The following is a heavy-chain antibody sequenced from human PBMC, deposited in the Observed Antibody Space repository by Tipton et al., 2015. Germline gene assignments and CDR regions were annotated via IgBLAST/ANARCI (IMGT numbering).Heavy chain of an antibody. J-gene: IGHJ6*02. Sequence: GSLRLSCAASGFPFSNYDMHWVRQAPGKGLEWVAAIGTAGDTYYPGSVKGRFTISRENAKNSLYLQMNSLRAGDTAVYYCARAGLRWLRFSYYGMDVWGQGTTVTISS. CDR3: ARAGLRWLRFSYYGMDV. CDR1: GFPFSNYD. D-gene: IGHD5-12*01. CDR2: IGTAGDT. V-gene: IGHV3-13*01.